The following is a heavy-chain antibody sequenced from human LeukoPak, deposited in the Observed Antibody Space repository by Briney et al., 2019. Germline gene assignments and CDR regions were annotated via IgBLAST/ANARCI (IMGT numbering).Heavy chain of an antibody. Sequence: GGTLRLSCAASGLTFSSYSMNWVRQAPGKGLEWVSYISSSSSTIYYADSVKGRFTISRDNAKNSLYLQMNSLRAEDTAVYYCARDGAGYNWNDETDYYYYYYMDVWGKGTTVTVSS. J-gene: IGHJ6*03. CDR1: GLTFSSYS. V-gene: IGHV3-48*01. CDR3: ARDGAGYNWNDETDYYYYYYMDV. CDR2: ISSSSSTI. D-gene: IGHD1-20*01.